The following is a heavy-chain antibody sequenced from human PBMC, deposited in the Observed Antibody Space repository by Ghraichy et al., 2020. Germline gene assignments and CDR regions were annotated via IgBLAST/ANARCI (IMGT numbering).Heavy chain of an antibody. CDR2: IYYSGST. D-gene: IGHD1-26*01. J-gene: IGHJ3*02. CDR1: GGSISSYY. Sequence: SETLSLTCTVSGGSISSYYWSWIRQPPGKGLEWIGYIYYSGSTNYNPSLKSRVTISVDTSKNQFSLKLSSVTAADTAVYYCARDGPYPYSGSYSNDAFDIWGQGTMVTVSS. CDR3: ARDGPYPYSGSYSNDAFDI. V-gene: IGHV4-59*01.